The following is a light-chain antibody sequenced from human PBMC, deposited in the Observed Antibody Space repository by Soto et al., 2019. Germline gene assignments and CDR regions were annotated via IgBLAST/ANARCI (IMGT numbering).Light chain of an antibody. CDR2: GAS. J-gene: IGKJ4*01. V-gene: IGKV3-15*01. CDR1: QSVSSN. Sequence: EIVMTQSPATLSVSPGERATLSCRASQSVSSNLAWYQQKPGQAPRLLIYGASTRATGIPARFRGSGSGTEFTLTISSLQSEDFAVYYCLQHNSSPLTFGGGTKVDIK. CDR3: LQHNSSPLT.